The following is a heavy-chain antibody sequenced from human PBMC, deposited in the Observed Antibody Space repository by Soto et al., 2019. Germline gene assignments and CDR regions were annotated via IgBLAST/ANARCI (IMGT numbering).Heavy chain of an antibody. CDR3: ARDRAAMRRYYYYGMDV. Sequence: QVQLVESGGGVVQPGRSLRLSCAASGFTFSSYAMHWVRQAPGKGLEWVAVISYDGSNKYYADSVKGRFTISRDNSKNXXDLQMNSLRAEDTAVYYCARDRAAMRRYYYYGMDVWGQGTTVTVSS. CDR2: ISYDGSNK. CDR1: GFTFSSYA. V-gene: IGHV3-30-3*01. J-gene: IGHJ6*02. D-gene: IGHD2-2*01.